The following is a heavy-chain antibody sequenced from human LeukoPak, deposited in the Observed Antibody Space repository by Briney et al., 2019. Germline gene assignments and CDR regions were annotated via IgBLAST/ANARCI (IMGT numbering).Heavy chain of an antibody. CDR2: IYYSGST. CDR3: ARGYGSSSWYYFDY. V-gene: IGHV4-39*01. CDR1: VGSISSSSYY. D-gene: IGHD6-13*01. J-gene: IGHJ4*02. Sequence: PSETLSLTCTVSVGSISSSSYYWGRIRQPPGKGLEWNGSIYYSGSTYYNPSLKSRVTISVDTSKNQFSLKLSSVTAADTAVYYCARGYGSSSWYYFDYWGQGTLVTVSS.